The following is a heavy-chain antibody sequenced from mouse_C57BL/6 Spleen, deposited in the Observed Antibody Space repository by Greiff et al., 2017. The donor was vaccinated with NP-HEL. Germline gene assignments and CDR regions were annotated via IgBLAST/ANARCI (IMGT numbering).Heavy chain of an antibody. V-gene: IGHV1-42*01. CDR2: INPSTGGT. CDR1: GYSFTGYY. Sequence: EVQLQQSGPELVKPGASVKISCKASGYSFTGYYMNWVKQSPEKSLEWIGEINPSTGGTTYNQKFKAKATLTVDKSSSTAYMQPKSLTSEDSAVYYCAEGVYYAMDYWGQGTSVTVSS. CDR3: AEGVYYAMDY. J-gene: IGHJ4*01.